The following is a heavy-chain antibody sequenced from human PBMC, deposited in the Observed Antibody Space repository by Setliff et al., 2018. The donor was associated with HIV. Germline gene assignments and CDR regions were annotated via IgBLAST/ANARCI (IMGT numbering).Heavy chain of an antibody. J-gene: IGHJ6*04. Sequence: PSETLSLTCTVSGGSISSSYWTWTRQPPGKGLEWIGNIHYSGSTNYNPSLKSRVTISVDTSKNQFSLKLSSVTAEDTAVYYCARGKGVGGVVITGGLDVWGKGTTVTVSS. CDR2: IHYSGST. CDR3: ARGKGVGGVVITGGLDV. D-gene: IGHD3-10*01. CDR1: GGSISSSY. V-gene: IGHV4-59*01.